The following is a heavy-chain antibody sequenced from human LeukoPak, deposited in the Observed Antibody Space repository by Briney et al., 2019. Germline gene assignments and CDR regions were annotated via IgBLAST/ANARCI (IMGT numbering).Heavy chain of an antibody. D-gene: IGHD3-9*01. CDR1: GFTFSDYF. V-gene: IGHV3-21*04. CDR2: ISTSGTYI. Sequence: GGSLRLSCAVSGFTFSDYFMHWVRQAPGKGPEWVSSISTSGTYIHYEDSVKGRFTISRDNAKNSLYLQMNSLRAEDTAVYYCARSIGLTGGGVDVWGQGTTVTVSS. J-gene: IGHJ6*02. CDR3: ARSIGLTGGGVDV.